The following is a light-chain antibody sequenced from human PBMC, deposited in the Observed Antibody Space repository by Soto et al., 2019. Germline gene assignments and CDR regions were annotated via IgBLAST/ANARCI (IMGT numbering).Light chain of an antibody. Sequence: QSVLTQPPSVSGAPGQRVTISCSGSSSNIGADNDVHWYQQVSGTAPKLLIYGNNNRPSGVPDRFFASKSGTSASVAITGLQAEDEADYYCQSYDSSLSTYVFGTGTKVTVL. J-gene: IGLJ1*01. V-gene: IGLV1-40*01. CDR2: GNN. CDR3: QSYDSSLSTYV. CDR1: SSNIGADND.